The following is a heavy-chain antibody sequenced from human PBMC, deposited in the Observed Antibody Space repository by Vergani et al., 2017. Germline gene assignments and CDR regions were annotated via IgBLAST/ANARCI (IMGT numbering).Heavy chain of an antibody. CDR3: ARDGSDTAMVKNYYYYYGMDV. CDR2: IIPIFGTA. J-gene: IGHJ6*02. Sequence: QVQLVQSGAEVKKPGSSVKVSCKASGGTFSGYAISWVRQAPGQGLEWMGGIIPIFGTANYAQKFQGRVTITADKSTSTAYMELSSLRSEDTAVYYCARDGSDTAMVKNYYYYYGMDVWGQGTTVTVSS. CDR1: GGTFSGYA. D-gene: IGHD5-18*01. V-gene: IGHV1-69*06.